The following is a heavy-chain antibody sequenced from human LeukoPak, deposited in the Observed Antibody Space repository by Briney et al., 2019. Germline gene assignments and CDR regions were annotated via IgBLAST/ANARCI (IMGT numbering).Heavy chain of an antibody. CDR1: GYTFTSHD. J-gene: IGHJ6*02. Sequence: ASVKVSCTASGYTFTSHDINWVRQATGQGLEWMGWMNPNSGNTGYAQKFQGRVTMTRNTSISTAYMELSSLRSEDTAVYYCARSITNYYYYGMDVWGQGTTVTVSS. D-gene: IGHD1-1*01. CDR2: MNPNSGNT. V-gene: IGHV1-8*01. CDR3: ARSITNYYYYGMDV.